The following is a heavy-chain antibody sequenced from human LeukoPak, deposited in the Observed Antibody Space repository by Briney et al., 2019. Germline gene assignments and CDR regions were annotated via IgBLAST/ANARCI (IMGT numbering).Heavy chain of an antibody. J-gene: IGHJ4*02. Sequence: GGSLRLSCAASGFTFSSYGMHWVRQAPGKGLEWVAFIRYDGSNKYYADSVKGRFTISRDNSKNTLYLQMNSLRPDDTALYYCAKTSDQLLYSKFDFWGQGTLVTVSS. V-gene: IGHV3-30*02. CDR3: AKTSDQLLYSKFDF. CDR2: IRYDGSNK. D-gene: IGHD2-2*02. CDR1: GFTFSSYG.